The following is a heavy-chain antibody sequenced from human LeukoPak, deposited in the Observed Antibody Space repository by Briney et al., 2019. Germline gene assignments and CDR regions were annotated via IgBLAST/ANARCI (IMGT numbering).Heavy chain of an antibody. V-gene: IGHV1-2*02. J-gene: IGHJ5*02. D-gene: IGHD1-1*01. CDR2: INPNSGGT. Sequence: ASVKVSCKASGYTFTGYYMHWVRQAPGQGLEWMGWINPNSGGTNYALKFQGRVTMTRDTSISTAYMELSRLRSGDTAVYYCARFNWNTMFDPWGQGTLVTVSS. CDR1: GYTFTGYY. CDR3: ARFNWNTMFDP.